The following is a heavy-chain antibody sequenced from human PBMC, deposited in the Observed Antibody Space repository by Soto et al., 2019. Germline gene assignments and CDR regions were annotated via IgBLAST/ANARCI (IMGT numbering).Heavy chain of an antibody. J-gene: IGHJ4*01. CDR3: ARVVKAGDYGDYGRYYFDY. CDR1: GYTFTTYG. D-gene: IGHD4-17*01. V-gene: IGHV1-18*04. Sequence: QVQLVQSGAEVKKPGASVKVSCKASGYTFTTYGITWVRQAPGQGLEWMGWISAYSGNTNDAQKLQSRLTVTTDTSTNTAYMDLRSLRSDDTAVYYCARVVKAGDYGDYGRYYFDYWGHGTLVTVSS. CDR2: ISAYSGNT.